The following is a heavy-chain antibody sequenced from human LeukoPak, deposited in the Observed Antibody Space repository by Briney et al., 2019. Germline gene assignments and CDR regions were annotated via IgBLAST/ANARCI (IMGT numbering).Heavy chain of an antibody. CDR1: GFTCSTYN. V-gene: IGHV3-48*01. CDR2: ISSASSGSTI. CDR3: ARDREWEVFDY. Sequence: GGSLRLSCAASGFTCSTYNMNWVRQAPGKGLEWVSFISSASSGSTIYYADSVKGRFTISRDNAKNSLYLQMNSLRADDTAVYYCARDREWEVFDYWGQGTLVTVSS. D-gene: IGHD1-26*01. J-gene: IGHJ4*02.